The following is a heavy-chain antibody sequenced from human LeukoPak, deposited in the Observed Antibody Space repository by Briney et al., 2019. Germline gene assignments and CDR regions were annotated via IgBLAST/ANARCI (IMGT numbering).Heavy chain of an antibody. Sequence: GASVKVSFKASGGTFSIYAISLVRQAPGQGLEWMGWISAYNGNTNYAQKLQGRVTMTTDTPTSTAYMELRSLRSDDTAVYYCARVNSGYDFGYYYYYMDVWRKGTTVTVSS. CDR2: ISAYNGNT. CDR3: ARVNSGYDFGYYYYYMDV. V-gene: IGHV1-18*01. D-gene: IGHD5-12*01. CDR1: GGTFSIYA. J-gene: IGHJ6*03.